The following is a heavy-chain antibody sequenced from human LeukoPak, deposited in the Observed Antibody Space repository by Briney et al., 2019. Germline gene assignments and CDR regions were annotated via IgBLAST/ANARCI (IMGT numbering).Heavy chain of an antibody. CDR2: ISANSGNT. D-gene: IGHD3-16*01. J-gene: IGHJ4*02. V-gene: IGHV1-18*01. Sequence: ASVTVSCMPSGYRFTRNGVSWVRQAPGQGLEWMAWISANSGNTNYAQNFQDRLTLTTDTSTSTAYMELRSLRSDDTAVYYCARDVNYAFDYWGQGTLVTVSS. CDR3: ARDVNYAFDY. CDR1: GYRFTRNG.